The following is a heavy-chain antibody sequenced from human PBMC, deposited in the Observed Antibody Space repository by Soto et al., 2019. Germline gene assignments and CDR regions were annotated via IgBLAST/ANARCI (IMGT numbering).Heavy chain of an antibody. CDR3: AIDSPPAAPYSSAWTGWFDP. CDR2: ISPTSSYI. D-gene: IGHD6-19*01. CDR1: GFSFSSYT. V-gene: IGHV3-21*01. Sequence: EVQLVESGGGLVKPGGSLRLSCAASGFSFSSYTMNWVRQAPGKGLDWVSAISPTSSYIYYADSVKGRVTISRDNAKNARYLQLNSLRAEDTAVYYCAIDSPPAAPYSSAWTGWFDPWGQGTLVTVSS. J-gene: IGHJ5*02.